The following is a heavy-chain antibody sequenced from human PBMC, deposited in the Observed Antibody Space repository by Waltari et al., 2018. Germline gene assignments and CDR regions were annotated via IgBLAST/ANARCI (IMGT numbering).Heavy chain of an antibody. CDR1: GYTFTSYG. CDR2: SMAYDGNT. J-gene: IGHJ3*02. CDR3: ARVGAVVPTPDAFDI. Sequence: QVQLVQSGAEVKKPGASVKVSCKASGYTFTSYGISWVRQAPGPGLEWMGWSMAYDGNTDYAQKLQGRVTMTTDTSTSTAYLGLRSLRSDDTAVYYCARVGAVVPTPDAFDIWGQGTMVTVSS. V-gene: IGHV1-18*04. D-gene: IGHD3-10*02.